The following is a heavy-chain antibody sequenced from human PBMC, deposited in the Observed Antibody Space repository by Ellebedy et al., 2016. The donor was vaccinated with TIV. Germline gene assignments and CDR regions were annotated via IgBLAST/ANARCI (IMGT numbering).Heavy chain of an antibody. Sequence: GESLKISXAASGFTFSSYAMHWVRQAPGKGLEWVAVISYDGSNKYYADSVKGRFTISRDNSKNTLYLQMNSLRAEDTAAYYCARDRCSSTSCYADYWGQGTLVTVSS. CDR2: ISYDGSNK. D-gene: IGHD2-2*01. J-gene: IGHJ4*02. CDR3: ARDRCSSTSCYADY. CDR1: GFTFSSYA. V-gene: IGHV3-30-3*01.